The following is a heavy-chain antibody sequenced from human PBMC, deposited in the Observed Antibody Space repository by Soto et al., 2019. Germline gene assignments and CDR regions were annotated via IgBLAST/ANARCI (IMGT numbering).Heavy chain of an antibody. CDR3: ARDRRGWVVVVHDAFDI. CDR1: GFTFSSYA. CDR2: ISYDGSNK. V-gene: IGHV3-30-3*01. D-gene: IGHD3-22*01. Sequence: GGSLRLSCAASGFTFSSYAMHWVRQAPGKGLEWVAVISYDGSNKYYADSVKGRFTISRDNSKNTLYLQMNSLRAEDTAVYYCARDRRGWVVVVHDAFDIWGQGTMVTVSS. J-gene: IGHJ3*02.